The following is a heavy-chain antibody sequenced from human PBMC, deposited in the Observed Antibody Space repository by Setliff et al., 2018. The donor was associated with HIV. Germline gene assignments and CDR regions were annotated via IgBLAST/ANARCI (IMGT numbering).Heavy chain of an antibody. D-gene: IGHD2-21*01. J-gene: IGHJ3*02. Sequence: PGGSLRLSCAGSGFSFSSNWIHWVRQTAGKGLLWVSRISPDGSSTMYADSVKGRFTISRDNAMNSLYLQMSSLRVEDTAVYYCVRDLMWAFDIWGQGTMVTVSS. CDR3: VRDLMWAFDI. CDR2: ISPDGSST. V-gene: IGHV3-74*03. CDR1: GFSFSSNW.